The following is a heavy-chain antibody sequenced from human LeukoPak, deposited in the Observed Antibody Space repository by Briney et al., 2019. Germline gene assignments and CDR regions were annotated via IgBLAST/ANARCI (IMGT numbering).Heavy chain of an antibody. V-gene: IGHV1-2*02. CDR2: INPNSGGT. Sequence: ASVKVSCKASGSTFTAYYMHWVRQAPGQGLERMGWINPNSGGTNYAQKFEGRVTMTRDTSISTAFMELSSLKSDDTAVYYCARDLYYSTGWFDPWGQGTLVTVSS. J-gene: IGHJ5*02. D-gene: IGHD3-10*01. CDR3: ARDLYYSTGWFDP. CDR1: GSTFTAYY.